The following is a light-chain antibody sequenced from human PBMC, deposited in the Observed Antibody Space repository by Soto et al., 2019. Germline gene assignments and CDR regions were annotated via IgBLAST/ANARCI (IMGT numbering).Light chain of an antibody. V-gene: IGLV1-44*01. CDR2: SSS. CDR3: AARDDSLTGVV. J-gene: IGLJ2*01. Sequence: QSVLTQPPSASRTPGQRVTISCSGSTSNVGSNTVNWYQQLPGTAPKLLIHSSSQRPSGVPDRFSGSKSGTSASLAISGLQSEDEADYYCAARDDSLTGVVFGGGTKLTVL. CDR1: TSNVGSNT.